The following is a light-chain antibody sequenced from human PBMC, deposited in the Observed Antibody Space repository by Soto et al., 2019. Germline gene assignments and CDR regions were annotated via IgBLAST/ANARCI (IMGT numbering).Light chain of an antibody. V-gene: IGKV3-20*01. Sequence: EIVLTQSPGTLSLSPGERATLSCRASQSISSNYLAWYQQKPGQAPRLLIYGASSRATGIPDRFSGSGYGTDFTLTISRLEPEDSAIYYCQQYGSWTFGQGTKVEIK. CDR1: QSISSNY. CDR2: GAS. J-gene: IGKJ1*01. CDR3: QQYGSWT.